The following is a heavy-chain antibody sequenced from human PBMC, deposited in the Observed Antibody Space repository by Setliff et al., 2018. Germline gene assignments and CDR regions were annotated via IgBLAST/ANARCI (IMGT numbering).Heavy chain of an antibody. D-gene: IGHD6-19*01. J-gene: IGHJ4*02. Sequence: PSETLSLTCTVSGGSISSSSYYWGWIRQPPGKGLEWIGSIYYSGSTYYNPSLKSRVTISVDTSKNQFSLKLSSVTAADTAVYYCARFSGSGWSYFDYWAREPWSPSPQ. CDR3: ARFSGSGWSYFDY. V-gene: IGHV4-39*01. CDR2: IYYSGST. CDR1: GGSISSSSYY.